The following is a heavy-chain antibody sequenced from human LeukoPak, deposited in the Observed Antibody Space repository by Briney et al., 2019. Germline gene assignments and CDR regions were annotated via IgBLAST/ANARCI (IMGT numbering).Heavy chain of an antibody. CDR2: INPNSGGT. CDR1: GYTFTGYY. J-gene: IGHJ5*02. V-gene: IGHV1-2*02. CDR3: ARDPQLTEPGSGIAASNWFDP. Sequence: GASVKVSCKASGYTFTGYYMHWVRQAPGQGLEWMGWINPNSGGTNYAQKLQGRVTMTTDTSTSTAYMELRSLRSDDTAVYYRARDPQLTEPGSGIAASNWFDPWGQGTLVTVSS. D-gene: IGHD6-13*01.